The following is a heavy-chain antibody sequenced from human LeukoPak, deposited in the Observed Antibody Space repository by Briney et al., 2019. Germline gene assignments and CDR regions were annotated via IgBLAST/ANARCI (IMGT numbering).Heavy chain of an antibody. CDR2: INPNSGGT. CDR1: GYTFTGYY. J-gene: IGHJ6*03. CDR3: ARDGTYYYDSSGWGGRSYYYYMDV. D-gene: IGHD3-22*01. V-gene: IGHV1-2*02. Sequence: ASVKVSCKASGYTFTGYYMHWVRQAPGQGLEWMGWINPNSGGTNYAQKFQGRVTMTRDTSISTAYMELSRLRSDDTAVYYCARDGTYYYDSSGWGGRSYYYYMDVWGKGTTVTISS.